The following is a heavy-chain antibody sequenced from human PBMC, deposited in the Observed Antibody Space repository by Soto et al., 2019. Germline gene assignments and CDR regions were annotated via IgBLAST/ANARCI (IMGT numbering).Heavy chain of an antibody. D-gene: IGHD3-22*01. CDR2: IYSDDST. CDR3: ARMGDSSGYSGWFDP. CDR1: GITVNRED. Sequence: GAQIGSGSGSGITVNREDVGWVSQDPGKGLEWVSVIYSDDSTYYADSVKGRFTISRDNSKSTLYLQMNSLRAEDTAVYYCARMGDSSGYSGWFDPWGQGTLVTVSS. V-gene: IGHV3-66*01. J-gene: IGHJ5*02.